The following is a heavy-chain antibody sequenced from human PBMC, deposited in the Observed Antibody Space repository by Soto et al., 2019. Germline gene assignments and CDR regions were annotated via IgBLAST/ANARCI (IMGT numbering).Heavy chain of an antibody. J-gene: IGHJ4*02. CDR3: ARDSVDFDKYTFDY. D-gene: IGHD3-9*01. Sequence: QVQLQESGPGLVKPSQTLSLTCTVSGGSISSGGYYWSWIRQHPGKGLEWIGYIYYSGSTYYNPSLKRRVTISVDTSKNQFSLKLSSVTAADTAVYYCARDSVDFDKYTFDYWGQGTLVTVSS. CDR2: IYYSGST. V-gene: IGHV4-31*03. CDR1: GGSISSGGYY.